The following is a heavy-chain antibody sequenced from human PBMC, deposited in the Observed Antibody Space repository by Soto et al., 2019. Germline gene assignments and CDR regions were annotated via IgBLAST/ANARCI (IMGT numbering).Heavy chain of an antibody. D-gene: IGHD6-19*01. CDR1: GGTFSSYA. J-gene: IGHJ6*02. V-gene: IGHV1-69*13. CDR2: IIPIFGTA. Sequence: ASVKVSCKASGGTFSSYAISWVRQAPGQGLEWMGAIIPIFGTANYARKFQGTVTITADESTSTAYMELSSLRSEDTAVYYCARGPWLAIRNSDYYYGMDVWGQGTTVTVSS. CDR3: ARGPWLAIRNSDYYYGMDV.